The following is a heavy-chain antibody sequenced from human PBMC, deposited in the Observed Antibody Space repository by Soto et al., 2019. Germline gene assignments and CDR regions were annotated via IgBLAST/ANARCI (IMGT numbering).Heavy chain of an antibody. D-gene: IGHD6-6*01. J-gene: IGHJ6*02. V-gene: IGHV5-51*01. CDR2: IYPGDSDT. Sequence: ESLKISCQGSGYSFASYWIVWVRQMPGQDLEWMGIIYPGDSDTRYSPSFQGQVTISADKSLRTAYLQWTSLKASDTALYYCARTRSFTLGFYYDGMDGWGQGTTVTFS. CDR3: ARTRSFTLGFYYDGMDG. CDR1: GYSFASYW.